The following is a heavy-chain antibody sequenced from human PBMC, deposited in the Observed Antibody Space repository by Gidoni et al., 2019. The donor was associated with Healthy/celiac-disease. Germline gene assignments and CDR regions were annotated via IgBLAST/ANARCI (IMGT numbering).Heavy chain of an antibody. D-gene: IGHD2-2*01. Sequence: EVQLLESGGGLVQPGGSLRLSCAASGFTFSSYAMSWVRQAPGKGLEWVSAISGSGGSTYYADSVKGRFTISRDNSKNTLYLQMNSLRAEDTAVYYCAKDSRSSTSLAPDAFDIWGQGTMVTVSS. CDR2: ISGSGGST. V-gene: IGHV3-23*01. J-gene: IGHJ3*02. CDR1: GFTFSSYA. CDR3: AKDSRSSTSLAPDAFDI.